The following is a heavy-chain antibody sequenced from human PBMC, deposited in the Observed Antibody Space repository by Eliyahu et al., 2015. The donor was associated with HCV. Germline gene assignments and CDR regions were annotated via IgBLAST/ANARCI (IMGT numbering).Heavy chain of an antibody. Sequence: EVQLVESGGGLVQPGRSLRLSCAASGFTFDDYAMHWVRQAPGKGLEWVSGISWNSGSIGYADSVKGRFTISRDNAKNSLYLQMNSLRAEDTALYYCAKDWIAAAGTGYFQHWGQGTLVTVSS. CDR2: ISWNSGSI. CDR3: AKDWIAAAGTGYFQH. V-gene: IGHV3-9*01. D-gene: IGHD6-13*01. CDR1: GFTFDDYA. J-gene: IGHJ1*01.